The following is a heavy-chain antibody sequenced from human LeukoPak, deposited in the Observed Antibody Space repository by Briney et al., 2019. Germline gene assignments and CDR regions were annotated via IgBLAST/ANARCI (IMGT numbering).Heavy chain of an antibody. CDR1: GFTVSSNY. CDR3: ARGPKRALISN. J-gene: IGHJ4*02. V-gene: IGHV3-66*02. Sequence: GGSLRLSCTTSGFTVSSNYTSWVRQAPGRGLEWVSVLYSGGDTYYADSVNGRFTISRDNSKNTLYLQMNSLRAEDTAVYYCARGPKRALISNWGQGTLVTVSS. D-gene: IGHD2-8*01. CDR2: LYSGGDT.